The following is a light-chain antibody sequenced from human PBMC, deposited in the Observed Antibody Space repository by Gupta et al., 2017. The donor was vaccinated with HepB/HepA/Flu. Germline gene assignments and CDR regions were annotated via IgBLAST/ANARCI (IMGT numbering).Light chain of an antibody. J-gene: IGKJ4*01. CDR1: QSISRY. CDR2: SVS. V-gene: IGKV1-39*01. Sequence: DIQMTQSPSSLSASVGDRVTITCRASQSISRYLHWYQQKPGKAPKLLIYSVSILQSGVPSRFSGGGSGTDFTLTISSRQPEDFATYYCQQSDNVLALSFGGGTKVEIK. CDR3: QQSDNVLALS.